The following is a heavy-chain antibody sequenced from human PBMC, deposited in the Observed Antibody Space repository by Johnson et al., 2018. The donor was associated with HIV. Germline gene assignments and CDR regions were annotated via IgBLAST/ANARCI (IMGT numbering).Heavy chain of an antibody. CDR2: IRYDGSNK. J-gene: IGHJ3*02. V-gene: IGHV3-30*02. Sequence: QMLLVESGGGVVQPGGSLRLSCAASGFTFSSYGMHWVRQAPGKGLEWVAFIRYDGSNKYYVDSVKGRFTISRDNAKNSLYLQMNSLRAGDTAVYYCADALGIWGQGTMVTVSS. CDR1: GFTFSSYG. CDR3: ADALGI.